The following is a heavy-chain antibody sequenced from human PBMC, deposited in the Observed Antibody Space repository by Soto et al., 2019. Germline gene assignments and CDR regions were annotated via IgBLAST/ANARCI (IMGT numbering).Heavy chain of an antibody. Sequence: QVQLVESGGGVIQPGRSLRLSCKASGFTFSDFGMHWVRQAPGKGLEWVSAIWYDGSYQYYADPVRGRFTTSRDNSNNTLFLQMSRLGAEDTAMYHCAVHLGQNYYTMDVWGQGTTVTVSS. CDR3: AVHLGQNYYTMDV. J-gene: IGHJ6*02. V-gene: IGHV3-33*01. CDR2: IWYDGSYQ. CDR1: GFTFSDFG.